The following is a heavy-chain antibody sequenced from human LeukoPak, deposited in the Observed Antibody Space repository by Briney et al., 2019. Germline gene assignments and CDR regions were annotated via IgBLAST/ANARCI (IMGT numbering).Heavy chain of an antibody. CDR2: ISSSSSYI. Sequence: GGSLRLSCAASGFTFSSYSMNWVRQAPGKGPEWVSSISSSSSYIYYADSVKGRFTISRDNAKNSLYLQMNSLRAEDTAVYYCARGERTYYYDSSGYYYVDYWGQGTLVTVSS. V-gene: IGHV3-21*01. J-gene: IGHJ4*02. CDR3: ARGERTYYYDSSGYYYVDY. D-gene: IGHD3-22*01. CDR1: GFTFSSYS.